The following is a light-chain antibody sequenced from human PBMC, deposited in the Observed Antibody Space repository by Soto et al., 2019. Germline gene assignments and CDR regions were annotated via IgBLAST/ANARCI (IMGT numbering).Light chain of an antibody. CDR1: QSISSY. CDR3: QQSYSTLPYT. CDR2: AAS. J-gene: IGKJ2*01. V-gene: IGKV1-39*01. Sequence: DIQMTQSPSSLSASVGDRVTITCRASQSISSYLNWYQQKPGKAPKLLIYAASSLQSGVPSRFSGSGSGTDFTLTISSLQPEDFATYYCQQSYSTLPYTFGQGTTVDIK.